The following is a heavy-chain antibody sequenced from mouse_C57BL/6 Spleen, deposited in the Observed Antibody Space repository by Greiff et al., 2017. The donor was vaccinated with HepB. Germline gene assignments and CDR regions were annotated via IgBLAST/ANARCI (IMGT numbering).Heavy chain of an antibody. D-gene: IGHD2-2*01. CDR2: IHPNSGST. CDR1: GYTFTSYW. CDR3: ARDGYDPYYFDY. J-gene: IGHJ2*01. Sequence: QVQLKQPGAELVKPGASVKLSCKASGYTFTSYWMHWVKQRPGQGLEWIGMIHPNSGSTNYNEKFKSKATLTVDKSSSTAYMQLSSLTSEDSAVYYCARDGYDPYYFDYWGQGTTLTVSS. V-gene: IGHV1-64*01.